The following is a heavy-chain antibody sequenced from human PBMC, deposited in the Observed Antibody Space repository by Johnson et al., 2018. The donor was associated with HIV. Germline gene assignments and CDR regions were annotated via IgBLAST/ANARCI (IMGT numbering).Heavy chain of an antibody. CDR3: ARSKLQFLAPDAFDI. V-gene: IGHV3-53*01. D-gene: IGHD1-1*01. Sequence: VQLVESGGGLVQPGGSLGLSCAASGFNVSTSYMNWVRQAPGKGLEWVSTIYTNDNTYYAGPVKGRFAISRDSSKNTLYLQIDSLKDEDTAVYYCARSKLQFLAPDAFDIWGQGTVITVSS. J-gene: IGHJ3*02. CDR1: GFNVSTSY. CDR2: IYTNDNT.